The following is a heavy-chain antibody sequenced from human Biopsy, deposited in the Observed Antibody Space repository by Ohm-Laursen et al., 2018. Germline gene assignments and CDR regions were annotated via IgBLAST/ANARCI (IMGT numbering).Heavy chain of an antibody. CDR3: ARDGEAKYCKHGVCPSDF. CDR1: GFTFSNYG. Sequence: SLRLSCTASGFTFSNYGMHWVRQAPGKGLEWLAVIWYDGSNKYYGDSVQGRFTISRDNSKNTVYLQMNSLRVEDTAVYYCARDGEAKYCKHGVCPSDFWGQGTLVIVSS. D-gene: IGHD2-8*01. J-gene: IGHJ4*02. CDR2: IWYDGSNK. V-gene: IGHV3-33*01.